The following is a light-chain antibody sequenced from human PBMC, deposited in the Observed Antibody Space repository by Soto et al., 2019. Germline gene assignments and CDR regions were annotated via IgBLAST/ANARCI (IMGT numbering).Light chain of an antibody. Sequence: EIVLPQSPGTLSLSPGERATLSCRASQSVSSSYVAWYQQKPGQAPRLLIYEASIRTIVIPDRFSGSGSGPDFTLTISRLEPEDFAVYHCQQYGSSPPTFGQGTKVEIK. CDR1: QSVSSSY. CDR3: QQYGSSPPT. V-gene: IGKV3-20*01. J-gene: IGKJ1*01. CDR2: EAS.